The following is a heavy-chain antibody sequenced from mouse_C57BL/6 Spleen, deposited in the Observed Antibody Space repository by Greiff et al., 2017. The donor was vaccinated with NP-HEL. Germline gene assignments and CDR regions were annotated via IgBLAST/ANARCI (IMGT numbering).Heavy chain of an antibody. V-gene: IGHV1-80*01. CDR3: ARSRDYDPQAMDY. Sequence: QVQLQQSGAELVKPGASVKISCKASGYAFSSYWMNWVKQRPGKGLEWIGQIYPGDGATNYNGKFKGKATLTADKSSSTAYMQLSSLTSEDSAVYFCARSRDYDPQAMDYWGQGTSVTVSS. D-gene: IGHD2-4*01. J-gene: IGHJ4*01. CDR2: IYPGDGAT. CDR1: GYAFSSYW.